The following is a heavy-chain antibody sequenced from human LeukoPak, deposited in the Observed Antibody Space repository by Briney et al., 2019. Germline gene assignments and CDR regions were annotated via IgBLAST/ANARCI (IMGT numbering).Heavy chain of an antibody. CDR1: GGSISSGGYY. V-gene: IGHV4-31*03. D-gene: IGHD3-10*01. J-gene: IGHJ5*02. Sequence: SETLSLTCTVSGGSISSGGYYWSWIRQHPGKGLEWIGYIYYSGSTYYNPSLKSRVTISVDTSKNQFSLKLSSVTAADTAVYYCARDRAVTMVRGVTFWFDPWGQGTLVTVSP. CDR3: ARDRAVTMVRGVTFWFDP. CDR2: IYYSGST.